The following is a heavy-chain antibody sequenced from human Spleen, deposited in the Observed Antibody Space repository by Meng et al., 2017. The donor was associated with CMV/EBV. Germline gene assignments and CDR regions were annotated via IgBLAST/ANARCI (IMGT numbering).Heavy chain of an antibody. D-gene: IGHD6-13*01. CDR1: GGSISGSSYY. CDR2: IYYSGST. J-gene: IGHJ5*02. V-gene: IGHV4-39*01. Sequence: GGSISGSSYYWGWIRQPPGKGLEWIGSIYYSGSTYYNPSLKSRVTISVDTSKNQFSLKLSSVTAADTAVYYCARHADSSSWYSWFDPWGQGTLVTVSS. CDR3: ARHADSSSWYSWFDP.